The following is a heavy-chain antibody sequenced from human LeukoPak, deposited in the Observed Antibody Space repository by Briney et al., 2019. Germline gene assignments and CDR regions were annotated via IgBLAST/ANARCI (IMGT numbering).Heavy chain of an antibody. CDR2: IIPILGIA. Sequence: GSSVKVSCKASGGTFSSYTISWVRQAPGQGLEWMGRIIPILGIANYAQKFQGRVTITADKSTSTAYMELSSLRSEDTAVYYCAIIEKEGSHYYYYYMDVWGKGTTVTVSS. J-gene: IGHJ6*03. CDR3: AIIEKEGSHYYYYYMDV. CDR1: GGTFSSYT. V-gene: IGHV1-69*02.